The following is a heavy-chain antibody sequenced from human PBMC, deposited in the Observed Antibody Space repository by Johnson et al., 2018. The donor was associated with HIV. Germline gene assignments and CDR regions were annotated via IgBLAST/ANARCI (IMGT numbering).Heavy chain of an antibody. CDR2: IKSKTDGGTT. CDR1: GFSVSDSY. Sequence: VQLVESGGGLVQPGGSLRLSCGASGFSVSDSYMNWVRQAPGKGLEWIGRIKSKTDGGTTDYAAPVKGRFSIPRDDSKNTLYLQMNSLKTEDTALYYCTTAIYSYDTRDTRAFDVWGQGTAVTVSS. J-gene: IGHJ3*01. D-gene: IGHD3-22*01. V-gene: IGHV3-15*01. CDR3: TTAIYSYDTRDTRAFDV.